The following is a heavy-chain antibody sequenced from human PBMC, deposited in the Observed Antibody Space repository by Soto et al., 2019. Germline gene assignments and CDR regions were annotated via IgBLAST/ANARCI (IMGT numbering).Heavy chain of an antibody. D-gene: IGHD4-4*01. CDR2: IYYSGST. Sequence: PSETLSLTCTVSGGSISSGGYYWSWIRQHPGKGLEWIGYIYYSGSTYYNPSLKSRVTISVDTSKNQFSLKLSSVTAADTAVYYCARDRGVTTTSDYGMDVWGQGTTVTAP. V-gene: IGHV4-31*03. CDR1: GGSISSGGYY. J-gene: IGHJ6*02. CDR3: ARDRGVTTTSDYGMDV.